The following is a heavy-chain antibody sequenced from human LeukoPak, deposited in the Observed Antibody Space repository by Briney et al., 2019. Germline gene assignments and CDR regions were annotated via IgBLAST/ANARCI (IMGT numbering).Heavy chain of an antibody. CDR3: ARGIAAAGPLYYYYYGMDV. J-gene: IGHJ6*04. V-gene: IGHV1-69*06. CDR1: AGTFSRYA. CDR2: LIPILGTA. Sequence: SVKFSCQASAGTFSRYAISWVRQATGQGLGWMGGLIPILGTATYAQKFQGRVTITADKSTSTAYMELSSLRSEDTAVYYCARGIAAAGPLYYYYYGMDVWGKGTTVTVSS. D-gene: IGHD6-13*01.